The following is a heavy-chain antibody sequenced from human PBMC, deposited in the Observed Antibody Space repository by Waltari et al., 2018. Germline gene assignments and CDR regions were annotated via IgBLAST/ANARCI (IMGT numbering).Heavy chain of an antibody. V-gene: IGHV3-15*01. Sequence: EVQLVESGGGLVKHGGSLRLCCAASGFTFSNAWMCWVRQAHGKGLEWVGRIKSKTDGGTTDYAAPVKGRFTISRDDSKNTLYLQMNSLKTEDTAVYYCTTFGMATTLSHFDYWGQGTLVTVSS. D-gene: IGHD5-12*01. CDR1: GFTFSNAW. J-gene: IGHJ4*02. CDR2: IKSKTDGGTT. CDR3: TTFGMATTLSHFDY.